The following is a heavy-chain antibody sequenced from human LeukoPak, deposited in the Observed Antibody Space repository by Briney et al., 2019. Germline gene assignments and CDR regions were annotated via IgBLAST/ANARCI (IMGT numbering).Heavy chain of an antibody. Sequence: PGGSLRLSCAASGFTFNNYAMSWVRQAPGKGLEWVSVIYGGGSTYYADSVKGRFTISRDNSKNTLYLQMNSLRAEDTAVYYCARGIEADDYWGQGTLVTVSS. CDR1: GFTFNNYA. J-gene: IGHJ4*02. CDR2: IYGGGST. V-gene: IGHV3-66*01. CDR3: ARGIEADDY. D-gene: IGHD2-15*01.